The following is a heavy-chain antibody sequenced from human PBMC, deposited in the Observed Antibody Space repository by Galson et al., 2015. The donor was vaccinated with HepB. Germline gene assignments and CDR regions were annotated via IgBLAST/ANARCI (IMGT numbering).Heavy chain of an antibody. J-gene: IGHJ3*02. D-gene: IGHD3-10*01. CDR1: GFTFDDFG. CDR2: INWNGGNI. CDR3: AGGHYYGLGGDAFDI. Sequence: SLRLSCAASGFTFDDFGVNWVRQAPGKGLEWVSGINWNGGNIGYADFVKGRFTISRDNAKNSLYLEMNSLRDGDTALYYCAGGHYYGLGGDAFDIWGQGTMVTVSS. V-gene: IGHV3-20*04.